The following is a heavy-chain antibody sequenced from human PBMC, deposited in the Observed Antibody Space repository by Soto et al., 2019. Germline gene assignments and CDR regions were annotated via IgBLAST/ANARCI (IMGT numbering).Heavy chain of an antibody. CDR2: IYPGDSDT. CDR3: ARASYCSGGSCYRAWFDP. Sequence: GESLKISCKGSGYSFTSYWIGWVRQMPGKGLEWMGIIYPGDSDTRYSPSFQGQVTISADKSISTAYLQWSSLKASDTAMFYCARASYCSGGSCYRAWFDPWGQETLVTVSS. D-gene: IGHD2-15*01. CDR1: GYSFTSYW. V-gene: IGHV5-51*01. J-gene: IGHJ5*02.